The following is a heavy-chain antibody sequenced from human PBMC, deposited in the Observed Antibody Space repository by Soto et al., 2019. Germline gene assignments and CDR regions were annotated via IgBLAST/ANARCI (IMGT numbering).Heavy chain of an antibody. J-gene: IGHJ5*02. CDR2: IYTSGYT. CDR1: GGSISTYY. Sequence: SETLSLTCTVSGGSISTYYWNWIRQPAGKRLEWLGRIYTSGYTKYNPSLKSRVTMSLDTSKRQFSLKLSSVTAADTAVYYCAREKVAGTDKWFDPWGQGILVTVSS. CDR3: AREKVAGTDKWFDP. V-gene: IGHV4-4*07. D-gene: IGHD6-19*01.